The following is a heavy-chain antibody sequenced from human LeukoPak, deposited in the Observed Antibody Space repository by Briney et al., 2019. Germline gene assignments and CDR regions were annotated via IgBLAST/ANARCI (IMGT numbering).Heavy chain of an antibody. CDR2: IGSSSSTI. Sequence: GGSLRLSCAASGFTFSSYGINWVRQAPGKGLEWVSYIGSSSSTINYADSVKGRFIISRDNAKNSLYLQMNSLRAEDTAVYYCARGGAARPDYWGQGTLVTVSS. CDR3: ARGGAARPDY. D-gene: IGHD6-6*01. CDR1: GFTFSSYG. V-gene: IGHV3-48*01. J-gene: IGHJ4*02.